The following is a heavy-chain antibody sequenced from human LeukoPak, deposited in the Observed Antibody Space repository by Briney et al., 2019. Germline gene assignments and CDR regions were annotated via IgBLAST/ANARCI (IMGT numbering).Heavy chain of an antibody. CDR2: ISYDGSNK. CDR1: GFTFSSYA. D-gene: IGHD6-19*01. J-gene: IGHJ4*02. Sequence: GRSLRLSCAASGFTFSSYAMHWVRQAPGKGLEWVAVISYDGSNKYYADSVKGRFTISRDNSKNTLYLQMNSLRAEDTAVYYCARGPWLERPDGYFDYWGQGTLVTVPS. CDR3: ARGPWLERPDGYFDY. V-gene: IGHV3-30-3*01.